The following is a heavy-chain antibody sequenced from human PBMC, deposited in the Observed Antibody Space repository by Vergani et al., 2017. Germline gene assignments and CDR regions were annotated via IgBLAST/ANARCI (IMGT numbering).Heavy chain of an antibody. Sequence: QVQLQQWGAGLLKPSETLSLTCAVYGGSFSGYYWGWIRQPPGKGLEWIGSIYYSGSTYYNPSLKSRVTISVDTSKNQFSLKLSSVTAADTAVYYCARHHQVLLWFGESRTGQFDYWGQGTLVTVSS. V-gene: IGHV4-34*01. CDR3: ARHHQVLLWFGESRTGQFDY. CDR1: GGSFSGYY. J-gene: IGHJ4*02. D-gene: IGHD3-10*01. CDR2: IYYSGST.